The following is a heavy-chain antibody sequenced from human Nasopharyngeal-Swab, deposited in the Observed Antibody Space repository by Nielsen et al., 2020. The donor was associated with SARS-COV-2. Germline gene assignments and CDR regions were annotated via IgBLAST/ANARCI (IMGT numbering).Heavy chain of an antibody. D-gene: IGHD2/OR15-2a*01. CDR2: IGTSSTPI. CDR1: GFTLSTYS. V-gene: IGHV3-48*01. CDR3: VRGWRSNSFDY. Sequence: GESLKISCAASGFTLSTYSMDWVRQVPGKGLEWVAHIGTSSTPIYYADSVRGRFSISRDNAKNSLSLLMSTLRGEDTGVYSCVRGWRSNSFDYWGQGARVTVSA. J-gene: IGHJ4*01.